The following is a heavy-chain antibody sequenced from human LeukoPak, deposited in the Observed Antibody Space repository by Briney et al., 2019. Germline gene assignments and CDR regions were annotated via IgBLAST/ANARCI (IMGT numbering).Heavy chain of an antibody. J-gene: IGHJ5*02. Sequence: SETLSLTCTVSGGSISSSSYYWGWIRQPPGKGLEWIGSIYYSGSTNYNPSLKSRVTISVDTSKNQFSLKLSSVTAADTAVYYCARETLRFDPWGQGTLVTVSS. V-gene: IGHV4-39*07. CDR3: ARETLRFDP. CDR2: IYYSGST. CDR1: GGSISSSSYY.